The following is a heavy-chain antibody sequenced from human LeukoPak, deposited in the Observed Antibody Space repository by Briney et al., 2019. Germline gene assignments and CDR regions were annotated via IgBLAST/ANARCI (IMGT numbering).Heavy chain of an antibody. CDR2: FYPGDSDT. D-gene: IGHD2-8*01. Sequence: GESLKISCKTSGYSFTTHWIGWVRQMPGKGLEWMGIFYPGDSDTRYSPPFQGQVTISADTSTSTAYLQWSSLRASGTAIYYCARQVNDYGDYWGQGTLVTVSS. CDR3: ARQVNDYGDY. CDR1: GYSFTTHW. V-gene: IGHV5-51*01. J-gene: IGHJ4*02.